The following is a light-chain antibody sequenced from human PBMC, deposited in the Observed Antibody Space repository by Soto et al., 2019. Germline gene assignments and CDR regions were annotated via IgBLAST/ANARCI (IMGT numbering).Light chain of an antibody. CDR2: GTS. J-gene: IGKJ5*01. V-gene: IGKV3D-15*01. CDR3: QQYNNWPPIT. Sequence: PVKRAPLSCSAIQSVSSTYLAWYQQQPGQAPRLLMSGTSNRATGTPARFSGSGSGTEFTLTISSLQSEDFAVYYCQQYNNWPPITFGQGTRLETK. CDR1: QSVSSTY.